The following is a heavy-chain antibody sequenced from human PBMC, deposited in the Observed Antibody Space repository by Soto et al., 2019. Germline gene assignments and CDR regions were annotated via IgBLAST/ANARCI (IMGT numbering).Heavy chain of an antibody. CDR2: INPGNGNT. D-gene: IGHD3-10*01. Sequence: QVQLVQSGAEMKKPGASVRVSCKASGYIFANYPMQWVRQAPGQGLERMGWINPGNGNTKYSQKFQGRLTITRDTSATTVYMELSGPTSKDTAMFYCTSGVRHVSGSGDHWLDPCGQGALVTVSS. J-gene: IGHJ5*02. CDR1: GYIFANYP. CDR3: TSGVRHVSGSGDHWLDP. V-gene: IGHV1-3*01.